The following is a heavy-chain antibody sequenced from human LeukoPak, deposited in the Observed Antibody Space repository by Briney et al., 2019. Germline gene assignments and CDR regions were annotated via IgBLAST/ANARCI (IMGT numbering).Heavy chain of an antibody. J-gene: IGHJ3*02. CDR1: GFTVSSNY. Sequence: GGSLRLSCAASGFTVSSNYMSWVRQAPGKGLEWVSIIYSGGSTFYADPVKGRFTISRDNSKNTLYLEMNSLRAEDTAVFYCAKGRTSGWYKDACDTWGQGTMVTVSS. CDR3: AKGRTSGWYKDACDT. V-gene: IGHV3-53*01. D-gene: IGHD6-19*01. CDR2: IYSGGST.